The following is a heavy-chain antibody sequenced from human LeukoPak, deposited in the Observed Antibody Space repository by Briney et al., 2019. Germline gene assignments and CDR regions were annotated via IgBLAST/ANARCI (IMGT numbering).Heavy chain of an antibody. D-gene: IGHD3-22*01. V-gene: IGHV1-69*05. CDR1: GGTFSSYA. CDR2: IIPIFGTA. CDR3: ARDVYLYYDSSGYLN. J-gene: IGHJ4*02. Sequence: SVKVSCKASGGTFSSYAISWVRQAPGQGLEWMGRIIPIFGTANYAQKFQGRVTITTDESTSTAYMELSSLRFEDTAVYYCARDVYLYYDSSGYLNWGQGTLVTVSS.